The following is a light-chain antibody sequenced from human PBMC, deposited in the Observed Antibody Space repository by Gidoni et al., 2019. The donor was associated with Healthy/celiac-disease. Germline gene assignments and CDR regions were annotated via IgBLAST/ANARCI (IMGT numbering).Light chain of an antibody. CDR3: AAWDDSLSGWV. J-gene: IGLJ3*02. CDR2: RNN. Sequence: PGQRVTISCSGSSSNIGSNYVYWYQQLPGTAPKLLIYRNNQRPSGVPDRFSGSKSGTSASLAISGLRSEDEADYYCAAWDDSLSGWVFGGGTKLTVL. CDR1: SSNIGSNY. V-gene: IGLV1-47*01.